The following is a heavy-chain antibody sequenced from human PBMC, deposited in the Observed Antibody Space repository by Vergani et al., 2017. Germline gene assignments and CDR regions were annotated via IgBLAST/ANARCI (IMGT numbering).Heavy chain of an antibody. CDR3: AKRREQLAHYYYYGMDV. CDR2: ISWNSGSI. J-gene: IGHJ6*02. D-gene: IGHD1-26*01. Sequence: EVQLVESGGGLVQPGRSLRLSCAASGFTFDDYAMHWVRQAPGKGLEWVSGISWNSGSIGYADSVKGRFTISRDNAKNTLYLQMNSLRAEYTAVYYCAKRREQLAHYYYYGMDVWGQGP. CDR1: GFTFDDYA. V-gene: IGHV3-9*01.